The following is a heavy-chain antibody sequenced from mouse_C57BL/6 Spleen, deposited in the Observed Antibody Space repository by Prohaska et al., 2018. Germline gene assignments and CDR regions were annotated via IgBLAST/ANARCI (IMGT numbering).Heavy chain of an antibody. V-gene: IGHV1-74*01. Sequence: QVQLQLDLGAELVKPGASVKVSCKASGYTFTSYWLHWVKQRPGQGLEWIGRIHPSDSDTNYNQKFKGKATLTVDKSSSTAYMQLSSLTSEDSAVYYCAPLLWGAMDYWGQGTSVTVSS. CDR1: GYTFTSYW. D-gene: IGHD2-10*01. CDR3: APLLWGAMDY. CDR2: IHPSDSDT. J-gene: IGHJ4*01.